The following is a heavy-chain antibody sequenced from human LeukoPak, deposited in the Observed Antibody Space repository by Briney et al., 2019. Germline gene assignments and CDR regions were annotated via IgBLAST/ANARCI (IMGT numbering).Heavy chain of an antibody. J-gene: IGHJ5*02. CDR3: ARDSGRYDFWSGYYQGWFDP. D-gene: IGHD3-3*01. V-gene: IGHV1-18*01. CDR1: GYTFTSYG. Sequence: ASVKVSCKASGYTFTSYGISWVRQAPGQGLEWMGWIGAYNGNTNYAQKLQGRVTMTTDTSTSTAYMELRSLRSDDTAVYYCARDSGRYDFWSGYYQGWFDPWGQGTLVTVSS. CDR2: IGAYNGNT.